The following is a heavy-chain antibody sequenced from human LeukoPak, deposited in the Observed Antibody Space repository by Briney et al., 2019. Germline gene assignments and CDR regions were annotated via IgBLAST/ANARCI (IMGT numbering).Heavy chain of an antibody. CDR2: IYYSGST. D-gene: IGHD5-24*01. Sequence: PSQTLSLTCTVSGGSISSGGYYWSWIRQHPGKGLEWIGYIYYSGSTYYNPPLKSRVTISVDTSKNQFSLKLSSVTAADTAVYYCARSVEMATIQTFDYWGQGTLVTVSS. J-gene: IGHJ4*02. CDR1: GGSISSGGYY. V-gene: IGHV4-31*03. CDR3: ARSVEMATIQTFDY.